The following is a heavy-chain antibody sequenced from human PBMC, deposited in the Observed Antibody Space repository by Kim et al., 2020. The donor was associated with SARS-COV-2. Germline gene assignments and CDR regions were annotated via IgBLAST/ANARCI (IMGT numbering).Heavy chain of an antibody. CDR3: AKGYCSSTSCYRPAAFDI. J-gene: IGHJ3*02. Sequence: GGSLRLSCAASGFTFSSYAMSWVRQAPWKGLEWVSAISGSGGSTYYADSVKGRFTISRDNSKNTLYLQMNSLRAEDTAVYYCAKGYCSSTSCYRPAAFDIWGQGTMVTVSS. CDR1: GFTFSSYA. V-gene: IGHV3-23*01. CDR2: ISGSGGST. D-gene: IGHD2-2*01.